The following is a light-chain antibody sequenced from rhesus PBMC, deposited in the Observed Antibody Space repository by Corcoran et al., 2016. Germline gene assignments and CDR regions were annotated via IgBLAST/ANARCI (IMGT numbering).Light chain of an antibody. CDR1: QGISSF. V-gene: IGKV1-32*02. CDR2: YAN. Sequence: DIQMSQSPSSLSASVGARVTITCRASQGISSFLNWYQQKPGKALKTLIYYANSLASGVPSRFSGSGSWIEFTLTISILQPEDFATYYCQQGNSNPPTFGQGTKVEIK. J-gene: IGKJ1*01. CDR3: QQGNSNPPT.